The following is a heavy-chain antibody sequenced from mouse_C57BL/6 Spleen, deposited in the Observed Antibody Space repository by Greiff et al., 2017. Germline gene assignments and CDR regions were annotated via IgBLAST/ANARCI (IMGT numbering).Heavy chain of an antibody. CDR1: GFNIKDYY. V-gene: IGHV14-2*01. J-gene: IGHJ2*01. D-gene: IGHD2-2*01. CDR3: AFLYGYDRVDYFDY. CDR2: IDPEDGET. Sequence: VQLQQSGAELVKPGASVKLSCTASGFNIKDYYMHWVKQRTEQGLEWIGRIDPEDGETKYAPKFPGKATITADTSSHTAYLQLSSLTSEDTAVXYCAFLYGYDRVDYFDYGGQGTTLPVSS.